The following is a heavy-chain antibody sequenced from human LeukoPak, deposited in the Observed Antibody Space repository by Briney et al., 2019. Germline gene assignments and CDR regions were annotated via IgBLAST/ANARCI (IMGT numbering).Heavy chain of an antibody. J-gene: IGHJ4*02. CDR1: GSSINTPYY. Sequence: PSETLSLTCTVSGSSINTPYYWAWIRQPPGEGLEWIGNIFHGVTTFYNPSLMNRVAISVDTSKDQFSLKLTSVTAADTAVYYCARDATIAAPLMSWGQGTLVIVSS. D-gene: IGHD6-13*01. CDR2: IFHGVTT. V-gene: IGHV4-38-2*02. CDR3: ARDATIAAPLMS.